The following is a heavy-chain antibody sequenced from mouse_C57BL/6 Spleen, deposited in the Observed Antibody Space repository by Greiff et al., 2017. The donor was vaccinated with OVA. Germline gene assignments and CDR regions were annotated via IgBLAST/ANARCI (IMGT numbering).Heavy chain of an antibody. D-gene: IGHD1-1*01. Sequence: QVQLQQPGAELVKPGASVKLSCKASGYTFTSYWMHWVKQRPRQGLEWIGMIHPNSGSTNYNEKFKSKATLTVDKSSSTAYMQLSSLTSEDSAVYYCARCGSSSYAMDYWGQGTSVTVSS. CDR1: GYTFTSYW. CDR3: ARCGSSSYAMDY. CDR2: IHPNSGST. J-gene: IGHJ4*01. V-gene: IGHV1-64*01.